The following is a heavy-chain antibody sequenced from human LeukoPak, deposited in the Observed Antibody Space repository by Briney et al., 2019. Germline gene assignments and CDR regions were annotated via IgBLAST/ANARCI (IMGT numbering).Heavy chain of an antibody. V-gene: IGHV4-61*02. J-gene: IGHJ4*02. D-gene: IGHD3-22*01. Sequence: SETLSLTCTVSGGSISSGSYYWSWIRQPAGKGLEWIGRIYTSGSTNYNPSLKSRVTISVDTSKNQFSLKLSSVTAADTAVYCCAREGDYYDSSGTLDYWGQGTLVTVSS. CDR2: IYTSGST. CDR1: GGSISSGSYY. CDR3: AREGDYYDSSGTLDY.